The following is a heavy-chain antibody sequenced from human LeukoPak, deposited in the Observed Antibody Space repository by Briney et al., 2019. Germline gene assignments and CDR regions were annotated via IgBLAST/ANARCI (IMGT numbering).Heavy chain of an antibody. Sequence: GGSLRLSCAASGFTFSSSAMNWVRQAPGKGLEWVSGINWNGGSTGYADSVKGRFTISRDNAKNSLFLQMNSLRAEDTALYYCARRRVTMVRGVDITSYYFDYWGQGTLVTVSS. CDR2: INWNGGST. J-gene: IGHJ4*02. CDR1: GFTFSSSA. CDR3: ARRRVTMVRGVDITSYYFDY. V-gene: IGHV3-20*04. D-gene: IGHD3-10*01.